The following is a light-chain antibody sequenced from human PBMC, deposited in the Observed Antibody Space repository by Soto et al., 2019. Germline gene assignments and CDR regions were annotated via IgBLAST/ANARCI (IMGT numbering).Light chain of an antibody. CDR3: SSYTGKSLGVV. CDR1: SSDIGGYNY. V-gene: IGLV2-14*03. J-gene: IGLJ2*01. CDR2: DVN. Sequence: QSVLTQPASVSGSPGQSSTVSCTGTSSDIGGYNYVSWYQHYPGKAPQLIIYDVNKRPSGVSYRFSGSKSGNAASLPISGLQAEDGADYYCSSYTGKSLGVVFGGGTKLTVL.